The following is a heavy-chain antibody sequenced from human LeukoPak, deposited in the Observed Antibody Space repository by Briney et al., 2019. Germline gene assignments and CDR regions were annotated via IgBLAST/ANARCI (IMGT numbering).Heavy chain of an antibody. CDR3: ATGYRMYYYDSSGTEYFQH. J-gene: IGHJ1*01. CDR1: GYTLTELS. V-gene: IGHV1-24*01. Sequence: ASVKVSCKVSGYTLTELSMHWVRQAPGKGLEWMGGFDPEDGETIYAQKFQGRVTMTEDTSTDTAYMELSCLRSEDTAVYYCATGYRMYYYDSSGTEYFQHWGQGTLVTVSS. CDR2: FDPEDGET. D-gene: IGHD3-22*01.